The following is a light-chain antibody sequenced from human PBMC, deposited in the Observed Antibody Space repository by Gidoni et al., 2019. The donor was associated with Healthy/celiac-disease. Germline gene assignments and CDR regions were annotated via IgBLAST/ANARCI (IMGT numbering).Light chain of an antibody. CDR3: QQYNSYLLT. CDR1: KSISSG. V-gene: IGKV1-5*01. J-gene: IGKJ4*01. CDR2: DAS. Sequence: DIQMTKSPSTLSASVGDRVTITCRASKSISSGLAWYQQKPGEAPKLLIYDASSLESGVPSRVSGSGSGTEFTLTIRSLQPDAFATYYCQQYNSYLLTFGGXTKVEIK.